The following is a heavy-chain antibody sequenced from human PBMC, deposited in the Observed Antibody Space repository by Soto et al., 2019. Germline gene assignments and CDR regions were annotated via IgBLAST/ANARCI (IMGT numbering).Heavy chain of an antibody. CDR2: ISWNSGSI. Sequence: EVQLVESGGGLVQPGRSLRLSCAASGFTFDDYAMHWVRQAPGKGLEWVSGISWNSGSIGYADSVKGRFTISRDNAKNSLYLQMNSLRAEETALYYCAKEPRFGELLVGYMDVWGKGTTVTVSS. J-gene: IGHJ6*03. D-gene: IGHD3-10*01. CDR1: GFTFDDYA. CDR3: AKEPRFGELLVGYMDV. V-gene: IGHV3-9*01.